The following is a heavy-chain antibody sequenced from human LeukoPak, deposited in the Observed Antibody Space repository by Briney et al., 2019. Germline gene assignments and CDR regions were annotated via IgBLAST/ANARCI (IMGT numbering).Heavy chain of an antibody. J-gene: IGHJ4*02. D-gene: IGHD6-13*01. CDR3: TRGSTSTWYDY. CDR2: ICECSVNI. V-gene: IGHV3-23*01. Sequence: GGSLTLSCAASGFTFSNYAMSWLRRAPGKALEWVSFICECSVNIYYGLPVKARFTIPRHNPKNTLYLQMNSLRGDDTAVYYCTRGSTSTWYDYWGQGIQVTVSS. CDR1: GFTFSNYA.